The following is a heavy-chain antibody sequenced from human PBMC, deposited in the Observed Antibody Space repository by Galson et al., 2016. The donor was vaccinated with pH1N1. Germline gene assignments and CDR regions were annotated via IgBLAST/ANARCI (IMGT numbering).Heavy chain of an antibody. CDR1: GFNFDTFA. D-gene: IGHD1-26*01. CDR2: ISYNGHDE. Sequence: SLRLSCAASGFNFDTFAMHWVRRTPGKGLKWVAFISYNGHDESYADSLKGRFTVSRDNSKNRLYLHMNSLRPDDTGLYYCAREDWSYGDTYYNGMDVWGQGTTVTVSS. J-gene: IGHJ6*02. CDR3: AREDWSYGDTYYNGMDV. V-gene: IGHV3-30*03.